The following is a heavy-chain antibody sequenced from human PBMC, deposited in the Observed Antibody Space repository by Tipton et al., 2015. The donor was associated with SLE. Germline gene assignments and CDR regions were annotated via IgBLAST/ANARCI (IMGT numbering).Heavy chain of an antibody. J-gene: IGHJ6*03. Sequence: TLSLTCTVSGGSIGSGGYYWSWIRQHPGKGLEWIGYIYYSGSTYYNPSLKSRVTISVDTSKNHFSLKVNSVAAADTAVYYCARGYYYYMDVWGKGTTVTVSS. CDR1: GGSIGSGGYY. CDR2: IYYSGST. CDR3: ARGYYYYMDV. V-gene: IGHV4-31*03.